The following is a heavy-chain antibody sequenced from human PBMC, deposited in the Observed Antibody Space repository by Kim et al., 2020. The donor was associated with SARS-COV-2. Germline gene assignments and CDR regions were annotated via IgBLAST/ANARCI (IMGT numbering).Heavy chain of an antibody. D-gene: IGHD3-22*01. CDR3: AKVKSGYYLDGQDSYGMDV. J-gene: IGHJ6*02. CDR2: ITANGGST. CDR1: GFTFSIYA. Sequence: GGSLRLSCAGSGFTFSIYAMSWVRQAPGRGLEWVSLITANGGSTDYADSVKGRFTISRDKSKNTLYLQMNSLRAEDTAVYYCAKVKSGYYLDGQDSYGMDVWGQGTTVTVSS. V-gene: IGHV3-23*01.